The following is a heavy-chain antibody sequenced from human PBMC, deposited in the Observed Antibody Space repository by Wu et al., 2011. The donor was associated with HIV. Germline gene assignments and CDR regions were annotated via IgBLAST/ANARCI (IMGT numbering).Heavy chain of an antibody. CDR1: GYTFNTYA. Sequence: VSCKASGYTFNTYAISWVRQAPGQGLEWMGWISPYDGDTKYPQKLQGRVTMTTDTSTSTAYMELRSLRSDDTAVYYCARDDSSGWPEGFDYWGQGTLVTVSS. D-gene: IGHD6-19*01. V-gene: IGHV1-18*01. CDR3: ARDDSSGWPEGFDY. CDR2: ISPYDGDT. J-gene: IGHJ4*02.